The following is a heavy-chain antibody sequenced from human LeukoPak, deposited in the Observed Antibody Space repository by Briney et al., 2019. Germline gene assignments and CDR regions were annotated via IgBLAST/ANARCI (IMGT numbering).Heavy chain of an antibody. CDR1: GCTLTELS. Sequence: GASVKVSCKVSGCTLTELSMHWLRQAPGKGLEWMGGFDPEDGETIYAQKFQGRVTMTEDTSTDTAYMELSSLRSEDTAVYYCATDLGGCSVDSFDIWGQGTMVTVSS. J-gene: IGHJ3*02. CDR2: FDPEDGET. D-gene: IGHD3-16*01. CDR3: ATDLGGCSVDSFDI. V-gene: IGHV1-24*01.